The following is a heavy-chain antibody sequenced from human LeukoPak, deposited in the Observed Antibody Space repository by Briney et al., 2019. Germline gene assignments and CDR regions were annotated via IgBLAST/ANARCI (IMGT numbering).Heavy chain of an antibody. D-gene: IGHD6-19*01. V-gene: IGHV1-2*02. CDR3: ARGRGYSSGWYLDN. J-gene: IGHJ4*02. CDR1: GYTFTGYY. Sequence: ASVKVSCKASGYTFTGYYMHWVRQAPGQGLEWMGWINPNSGGTNYAQKFQGRVTMTRDTSISTAYMDLSSLTSDDTALYFCARGRGYSSGWYLDNWGQGILVTVSS. CDR2: INPNSGGT.